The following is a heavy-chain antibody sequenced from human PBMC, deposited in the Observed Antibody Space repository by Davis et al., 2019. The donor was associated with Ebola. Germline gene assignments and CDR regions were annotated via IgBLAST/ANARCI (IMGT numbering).Heavy chain of an antibody. CDR2: IYPGDSDT. Sequence: GESLKTPCKGSGYSFTTYWIARVRQMPGKGLEWMGIIYPGDSDTRYSPSFQGQVAISADKSISTAYLQWSSLKASDTAMYYCAGRYTSGWLDDYWGQGTLVTVSS. J-gene: IGHJ4*02. CDR1: GYSFTTYW. CDR3: AGRYTSGWLDDY. V-gene: IGHV5-51*01. D-gene: IGHD6-19*01.